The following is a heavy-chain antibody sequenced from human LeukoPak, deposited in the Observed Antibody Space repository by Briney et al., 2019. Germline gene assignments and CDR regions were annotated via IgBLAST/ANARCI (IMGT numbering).Heavy chain of an antibody. D-gene: IGHD6-19*01. CDR2: IYPGDSDT. Sequence: GESLKISCKGSGYSFTSYWIGWVRQMPGKGLEWMGIIYPGDSDTRYSPSFQGQVTISVDKSISTAYLHWSSLKASDTAMYYGARSSYSSWYRSEYFQYWGQGTLVTVSS. CDR3: ARSSYSSWYRSEYFQY. V-gene: IGHV5-51*01. J-gene: IGHJ1*01. CDR1: GYSFTSYW.